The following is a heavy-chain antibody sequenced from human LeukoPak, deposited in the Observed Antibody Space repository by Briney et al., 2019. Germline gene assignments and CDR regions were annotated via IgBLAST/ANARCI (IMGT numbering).Heavy chain of an antibody. CDR2: VYLGGST. J-gene: IGHJ4*02. Sequence: SETLSLTCNVSGASFNYYYWSWIRQPAGKGLEWIGRVYLGGSTNYNPSLKSRVMMSLDKANNQFSLRLSSVTAADTAIYYCARDHCDDAACYPFDRWGQGTLVTVSS. CDR1: GASFNYYY. D-gene: IGHD2-21*01. CDR3: ARDHCDDAACYPFDR. V-gene: IGHV4-4*07.